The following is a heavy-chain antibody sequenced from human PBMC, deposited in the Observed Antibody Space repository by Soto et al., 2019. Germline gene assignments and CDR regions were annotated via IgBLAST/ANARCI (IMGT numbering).Heavy chain of an antibody. J-gene: IGHJ4*02. CDR1: WFTFRNYG. V-gene: IGHV3-30*18. CDR3: AKENQHLVHDY. Sequence: GGALRLSCAASWFTFRNYGMHWVRQAPGKGLEWVAVISHDGSDKYYADSMKGRFIISRDNSENTLFLNMNSLKPEDTAVYYCAKENQHLVHDYWGQGTLVTVSS. CDR2: ISHDGSDK. D-gene: IGHD6-13*01.